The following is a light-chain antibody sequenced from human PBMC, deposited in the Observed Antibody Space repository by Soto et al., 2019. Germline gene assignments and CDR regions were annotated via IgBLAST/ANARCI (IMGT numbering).Light chain of an antibody. J-gene: IGKJ4*02. CDR2: GAS. Sequence: EVVLSQSPGTLSLSPGERANLSCRASQSVSSSYLAWYQQKPGQAPRLLIYGASTRATGIPDRFSGSGSGTDFTLTISRLEPEDFAVYYCQQCVSSPPTFGGGTKM. V-gene: IGKV3-20*01. CDR1: QSVSSSY. CDR3: QQCVSSPPT.